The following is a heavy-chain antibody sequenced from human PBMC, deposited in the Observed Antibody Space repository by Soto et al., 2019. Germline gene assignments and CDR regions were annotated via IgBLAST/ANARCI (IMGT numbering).Heavy chain of an antibody. CDR1: GGSISSGGYY. CDR2: IYYSGST. Sequence: SETLSLTCTVSGGSISSGGYYWSWIRQHPGKGLEWIGYIYYSGSTYYNPSLKSRVTISVDTSKNQFSLKLSSVTAADTAVYYCARHRFLECLLYGEFDPWGQGTLVTVSS. CDR3: ARHRFLECLLYGEFDP. J-gene: IGHJ5*02. D-gene: IGHD3-3*01. V-gene: IGHV4-31*03.